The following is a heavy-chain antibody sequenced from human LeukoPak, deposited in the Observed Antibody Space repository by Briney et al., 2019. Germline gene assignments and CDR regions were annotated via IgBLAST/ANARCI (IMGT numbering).Heavy chain of an antibody. V-gene: IGHV4-34*01. CDR1: GGSFSGYY. CDR2: INHSGST. CDR3: KTYSSSSYYYYYMDV. J-gene: IGHJ6*03. Sequence: SETLSLTCAVYGGSFSGYYWSWIRQPPGKGLEWIGEINHSGSTNYNPSLKSRVTISVDTSKNQFSLKLSSVTAADTAVYCAKTYSSSSYYYYYMDVWGKGTTVTVSS. D-gene: IGHD6-6*01.